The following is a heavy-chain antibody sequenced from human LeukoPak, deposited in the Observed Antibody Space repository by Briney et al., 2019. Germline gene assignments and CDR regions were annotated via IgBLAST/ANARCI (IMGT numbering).Heavy chain of an antibody. CDR1: GFTVSSNY. Sequence: GGSLRLSCAASGFTVSSNYMSWVRQAPGKGPEWVANIKQDGNERYYVDSVKGRFTISRDNAKNSLYLQMNSLRDEDTAVYYCARDKVVGATFFDYWGQGTLVTVSS. J-gene: IGHJ4*02. CDR3: ARDKVVGATFFDY. D-gene: IGHD1-26*01. CDR2: IKQDGNER. V-gene: IGHV3-7*01.